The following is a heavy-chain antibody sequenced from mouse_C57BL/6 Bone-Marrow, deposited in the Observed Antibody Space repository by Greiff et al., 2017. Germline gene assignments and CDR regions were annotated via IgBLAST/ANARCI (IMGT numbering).Heavy chain of an antibody. D-gene: IGHD1-1*01. V-gene: IGHV1-61*01. J-gene: IGHJ4*01. Sequence: QVQLQQPGAELVRPGSSVKLSCKASGYTFTSSWMAGVKQRPGQGLEWIGNIYPSDGETHYNQKFKDKATLTVDKSSSTAYMQLSSLTSDDSAVYYCERGFIPYAMDYGGQGTAVTVSA. CDR1: GYTFTSSW. CDR3: ERGFIPYAMDY. CDR2: IYPSDGET.